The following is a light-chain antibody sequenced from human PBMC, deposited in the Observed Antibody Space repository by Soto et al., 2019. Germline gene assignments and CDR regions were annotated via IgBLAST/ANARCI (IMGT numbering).Light chain of an antibody. CDR3: QQYDSLPRT. Sequence: DMQLSQSPPSLSASVGDRLTITWQASEHTNNYLTWYQQIPGKAPRLLIYDASNLAAGAPSRFSGSGSGTAFTFAISGLQPEDVATYYCQQYDSLPRTFGGGTKVDI. CDR1: EHTNNY. CDR2: DAS. V-gene: IGKV1-33*01. J-gene: IGKJ4*01.